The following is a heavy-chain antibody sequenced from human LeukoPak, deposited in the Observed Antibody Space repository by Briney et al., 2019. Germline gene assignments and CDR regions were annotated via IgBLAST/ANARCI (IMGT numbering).Heavy chain of an antibody. CDR2: IYSRGST. V-gene: IGHV3-66*01. CDR3: ARVNSGWYGWFDP. J-gene: IGHJ5*02. Sequence: PGGSLRLSCAASGFTFSSYGMHWVRQAPGKGLEWISVIYSRGSTYYADSVKGRFTISRDNSNNTLYLQMTSLRVEDTAIYYCARVNSGWYGWFDPWGQGTLVSVSS. CDR1: GFTFSSYG. D-gene: IGHD6-19*01.